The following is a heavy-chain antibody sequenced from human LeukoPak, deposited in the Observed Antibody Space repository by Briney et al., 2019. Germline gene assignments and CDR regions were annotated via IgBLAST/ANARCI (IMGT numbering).Heavy chain of an antibody. V-gene: IGHV3-23*01. D-gene: IGHD6-13*01. J-gene: IGHJ4*02. CDR3: AKRPFTVYSSSWYGGYYFDY. CDR2: ISGSGGST. Sequence: GGSLRLSCAASGFTFSSYAMSWVRQAPGKGLEWVSAISGSGGSTYYADSVKGRFTISRDNSKNTLYLQMNSLRAEDTAVYYCAKRPFTVYSSSWYGGYYFDYWGQGTLVTVSS. CDR1: GFTFSSYA.